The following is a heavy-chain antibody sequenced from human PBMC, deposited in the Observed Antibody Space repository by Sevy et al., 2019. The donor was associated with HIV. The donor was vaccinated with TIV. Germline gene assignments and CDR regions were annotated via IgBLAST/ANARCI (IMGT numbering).Heavy chain of an antibody. CDR1: GFTFSSYG. J-gene: IGHJ4*02. CDR2: ISYDGSNK. D-gene: IGHD6-6*01. CDR3: ATEGIAARHGLDY. Sequence: GGSLRLSCAASGFTFSSYGMHWVRQAPGKGLEWVAVISYDGSNKYYADSVKGRFTISRDNSKNTRYLQMNSLRAEDTAVYYCATEGIAARHGLDYWGQGTLVTVSS. V-gene: IGHV3-30*03.